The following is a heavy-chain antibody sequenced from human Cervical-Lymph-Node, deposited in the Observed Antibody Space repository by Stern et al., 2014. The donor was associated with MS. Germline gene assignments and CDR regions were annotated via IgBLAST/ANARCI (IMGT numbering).Heavy chain of an antibody. CDR3: VKGAHYFDSGAYPY. V-gene: IGHV3-23*01. Sequence: EVQLLESGGGLVQPGGSLRLSCAASGFTFSSYAMSWVRQGPGRGLDWVSSISGSVSRPFYADSVKGRFTISKDSSNNTVYLHMNSLRTEDTAVYYCVKGAHYFDSGAYPYWGQGTVVTVSS. D-gene: IGHD3-22*01. CDR2: ISGSVSRP. J-gene: IGHJ4*02. CDR1: GFTFSSYA.